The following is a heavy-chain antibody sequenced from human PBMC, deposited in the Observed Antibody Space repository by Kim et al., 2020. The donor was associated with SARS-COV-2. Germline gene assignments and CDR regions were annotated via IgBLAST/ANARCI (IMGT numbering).Heavy chain of an antibody. V-gene: IGHV1-69*13. CDR1: GGTFSSYA. Sequence: SVKVSCKASGGTFSSYAISWVRQAPGQGLEWMGGIIPIFGTANYAQKFQGRVTITADESTSTAYMELSSLRSEDTAVYYCARFGYCSSTSCLWGQGTLVTVSS. D-gene: IGHD2-2*03. J-gene: IGHJ4*02. CDR2: IIPIFGTA. CDR3: ARFGYCSSTSCL.